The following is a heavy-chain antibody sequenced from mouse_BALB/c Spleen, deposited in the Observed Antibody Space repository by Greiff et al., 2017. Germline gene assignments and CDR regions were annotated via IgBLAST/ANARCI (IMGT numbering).Heavy chain of an antibody. Sequence: QVQLQQSGAELVRPGASVTLSCKASGYTFTDYEMHWVKQTPVHGLEWIGAIDPETGGTAYNQKFKGKATLTADKSSSTAYMELRSLTSEDSAVYYCTRGTTVPCAYWGQGTLVTVSA. CDR1: GYTFTDYE. D-gene: IGHD1-1*01. CDR3: TRGTTVPCAY. CDR2: IDPETGGT. J-gene: IGHJ3*01. V-gene: IGHV1-15*01.